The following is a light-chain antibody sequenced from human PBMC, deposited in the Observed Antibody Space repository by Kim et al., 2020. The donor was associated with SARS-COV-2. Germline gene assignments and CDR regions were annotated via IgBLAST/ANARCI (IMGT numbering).Light chain of an antibody. CDR3: QAWDSSIWV. Sequence: SYELTQPPSVSVSPGQTASITCSGDKLGDKYACWYQQKPGQSPVLVIYQDSKRPSGLPERFSGSNSGNTATLTISGTQAMDEADYYCQAWDSSIWV. CDR2: QDS. V-gene: IGLV3-1*01. CDR1: KLGDKY. J-gene: IGLJ3*02.